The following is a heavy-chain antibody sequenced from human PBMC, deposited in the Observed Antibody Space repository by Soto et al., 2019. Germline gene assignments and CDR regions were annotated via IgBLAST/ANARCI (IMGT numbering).Heavy chain of an antibody. Sequence: QVQLQESGPGLVKPSETLSLTCTVSGGSISSYYWSWIRQPPGKGLEWIGYIYYSGSTNYNPSLKRRVTISXXTXKXXFSRKLSSVTAADTAVYYCARQKGASGSSLAWLDYWGQGTLVTVSS. D-gene: IGHD1-26*01. J-gene: IGHJ4*02. CDR3: ARQKGASGSSLAWLDY. CDR1: GGSISSYY. CDR2: IYYSGST. V-gene: IGHV4-59*08.